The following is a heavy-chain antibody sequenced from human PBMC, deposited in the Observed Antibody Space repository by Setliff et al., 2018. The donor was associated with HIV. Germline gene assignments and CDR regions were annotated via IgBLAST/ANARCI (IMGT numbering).Heavy chain of an antibody. CDR1: GGTFSDFR. V-gene: IGHV1-69*10. CDR2: ITPFVGIT. CDR3: ARDKGIREAASLDY. Sequence: SVKVSCKASGGTFSDFRITWVRQAPRQGLEWMGEITPFVGITNYAQKFQGRVTISADESTATAYIELSSLTSQDTAVYYCARDKGIREAASLDYWGQGSLVTVSS. J-gene: IGHJ4*02. D-gene: IGHD6-13*01.